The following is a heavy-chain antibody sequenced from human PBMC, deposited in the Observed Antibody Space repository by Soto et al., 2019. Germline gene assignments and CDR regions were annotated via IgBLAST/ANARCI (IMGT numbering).Heavy chain of an antibody. CDR3: ARQITGKYCFDS. V-gene: IGHV4-59*01. CDR2: IYYSGGA. CDR1: GGSMNSYY. Sequence: SEALSLTCTVSGGSMNSYYWSWFRQPPGKGLEWIAYIYYSGGANYNPSLQSRATLSVDTSKNQLSLNLNSVTAADTAVYYCARQITGKYCFDSSGQGTLVTVSS. J-gene: IGHJ4*02. D-gene: IGHD1-20*01.